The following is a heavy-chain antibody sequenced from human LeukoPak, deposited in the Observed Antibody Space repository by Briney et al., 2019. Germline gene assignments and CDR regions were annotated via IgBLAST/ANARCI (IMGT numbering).Heavy chain of an antibody. Sequence: SQTLSLTCAISGDSVSSNGAAWNWIRQSPSRGLEWLGRTYYRSKWYNDYAVSVKSRITINPDTSKNQFSLQLNSVTPEDTAVYYCARTISPALSSGVNWLDPWGQGTLVTVSS. CDR2: TYYRSKWYN. CDR3: ARTISPALSSGVNWLDP. D-gene: IGHD6-19*01. CDR1: GDSVSSNGAA. V-gene: IGHV6-1*01. J-gene: IGHJ5*02.